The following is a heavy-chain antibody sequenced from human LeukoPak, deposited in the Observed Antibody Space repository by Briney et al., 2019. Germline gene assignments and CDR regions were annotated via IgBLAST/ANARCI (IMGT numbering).Heavy chain of an antibody. D-gene: IGHD6-19*01. CDR2: IYSGGST. Sequence: GGSLRLSCAASGFTVSSNYMSWVRQAPGKGLEWVSVIYSGGSTYYADSVKGRFTISRDNSKNTLYLQMNSLRAEDTAVYYCARVKSSGWLTFDYWGQGTLVTVSS. J-gene: IGHJ4*02. V-gene: IGHV3-66*01. CDR3: ARVKSSGWLTFDY. CDR1: GFTVSSNY.